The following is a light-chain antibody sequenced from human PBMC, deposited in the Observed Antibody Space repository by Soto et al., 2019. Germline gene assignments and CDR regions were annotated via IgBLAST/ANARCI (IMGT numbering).Light chain of an antibody. J-gene: IGKJ2*01. CDR1: QSVSSN. CDR2: DAS. Sequence: EIVMMQSPATLSVSPGERATLSCRASQSVSSNLAWYQQKPGQAPRLLIYDASTRATGVPARFSGSGSGTEFTRTISSLQSEDFAVYYCQQYNDWPPKYTFGQGNKLEIK. V-gene: IGKV3-15*01. CDR3: QQYNDWPPKYT.